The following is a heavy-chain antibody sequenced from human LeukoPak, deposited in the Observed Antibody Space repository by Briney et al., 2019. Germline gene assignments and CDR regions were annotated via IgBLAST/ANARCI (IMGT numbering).Heavy chain of an antibody. CDR2: ISSSSSYI. CDR1: GFTFSSYS. CDR3: ARVYRSSSGYCFDY. Sequence: PGGSLRLSCAASGFTFSSYSMNWVRRAPGKGLEWVSSISSSSSYIYYADSVKGRFTISRDNAKNSLYLQMNSLRAEDTAVYYCARVYRSSSGYCFDYWGQGTLVTVSS. D-gene: IGHD6-6*01. V-gene: IGHV3-21*01. J-gene: IGHJ4*02.